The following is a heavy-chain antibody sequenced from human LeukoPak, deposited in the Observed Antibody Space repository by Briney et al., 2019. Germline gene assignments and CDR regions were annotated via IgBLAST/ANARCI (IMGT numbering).Heavy chain of an antibody. CDR2: ISSSSSTI. CDR3: ARSRGSSGSYPFDY. CDR1: GFTFSSYS. Sequence: GGSLRLSCAASGFTFSSYSMNWVRQAPGKGLEWVSYISSSSSTIYYAGSVKGRFTISRDSAKNSLFLQMNSLRAEDTAVYYCARSRGSSGSYPFDYWGQGTLVTVSS. D-gene: IGHD1-26*01. V-gene: IGHV3-48*01. J-gene: IGHJ4*02.